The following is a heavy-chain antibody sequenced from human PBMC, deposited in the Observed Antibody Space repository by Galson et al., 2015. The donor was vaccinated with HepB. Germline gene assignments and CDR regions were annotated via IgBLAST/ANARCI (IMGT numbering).Heavy chain of an antibody. CDR2: IYPGDSDT. D-gene: IGHD3-3*01. Sequence: QSGAEVKKPGESLKISCKGSGYSFTSYWIGWVRQMPGKGLEWMGIIYPGDSDTRYSPSFQGQVTISADKSISTAYLQWSSLKASDTAMYYCARGYYDFWSPYYYYGMDVWGPGTSVTVSS. CDR3: ARGYYDFWSPYYYYGMDV. V-gene: IGHV5-51*01. CDR1: GYSFTSYW. J-gene: IGHJ6*02.